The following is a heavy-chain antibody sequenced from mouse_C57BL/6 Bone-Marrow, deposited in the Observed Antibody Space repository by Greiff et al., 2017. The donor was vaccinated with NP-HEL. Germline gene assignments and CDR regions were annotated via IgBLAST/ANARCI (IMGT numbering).Heavy chain of an antibody. CDR2: IYPRDGST. CDR1: GYTFTDHT. J-gene: IGHJ3*01. Sequence: VQLQQSDAELVKPGASVKISCKVSGYTFTDHTIHWMKQRPEQGLEWIGYIYPRDGSTKYNEKFKGKATLTADKSSSTASMQLNSLTSEDSAVYFCARRYGSSSAWFAYWGQGTLVTVSA. D-gene: IGHD1-1*01. CDR3: ARRYGSSSAWFAY. V-gene: IGHV1-78*01.